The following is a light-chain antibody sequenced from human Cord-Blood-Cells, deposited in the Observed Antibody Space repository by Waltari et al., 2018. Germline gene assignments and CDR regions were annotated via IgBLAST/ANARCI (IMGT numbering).Light chain of an antibody. V-gene: IGKV3-15*01. CDR1: QSVSSN. CDR3: QQYNNWPPYT. J-gene: IGKJ2*01. Sequence: EIVMTQSPATLSVSPGERATLSCRASQSVSSNLAWYQRKPGQAPRLLIYGSSTRATGIPARFSGSGSWTEVTLTISSLQSEDFAVYYCQQYNNWPPYTFGQGTKLEIK. CDR2: GSS.